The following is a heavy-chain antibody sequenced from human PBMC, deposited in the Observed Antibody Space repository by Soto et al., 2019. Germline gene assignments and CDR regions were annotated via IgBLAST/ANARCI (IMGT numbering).Heavy chain of an antibody. CDR3: TIVRVADSALDP. CDR1: GFIFSNNG. Sequence: WETLCLTGTVSGFIFSNNGMHWVRHTPGNGRGWVAFMSYDGSDPFYAYSVKGRFTISRDNSKNSLFLHMSNLRAEDTAMYYCTIVRVADSALDPWGQGTRGTVSP. J-gene: IGHJ5*02. CDR2: MSYDGSDP. V-gene: IGHV3-30*02. D-gene: IGHD3-10*02.